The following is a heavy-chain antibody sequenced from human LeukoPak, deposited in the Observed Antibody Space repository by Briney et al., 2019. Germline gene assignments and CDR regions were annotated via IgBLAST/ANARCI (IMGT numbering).Heavy chain of an antibody. V-gene: IGHV3-7*01. Sequence: GSLRLSCAASGFIFSSYWMAWVRQAPGKGLEWVANIKEDGSDKNYVDSVKGRFTISRDNAKNSLYLQMNSLRAEDTAVYYCARRGGSIPFDYWGQGTLVTVSS. D-gene: IGHD2-21*01. CDR1: GFIFSSYW. CDR2: IKEDGSDK. CDR3: ARRGGSIPFDY. J-gene: IGHJ4*02.